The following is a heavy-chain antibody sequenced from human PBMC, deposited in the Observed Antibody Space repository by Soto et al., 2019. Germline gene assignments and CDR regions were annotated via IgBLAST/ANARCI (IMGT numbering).Heavy chain of an antibody. CDR2: ICAYNGNT. D-gene: IGHD3-3*01. V-gene: IGHV1-18*01. CDR3: ARRITIFGVEDYFDY. Sequence: ASVKVSYKASGYTFTSYGISWVRQAPGQGLEWMGWICAYNGNTNYAQKLQGRVTMTTDTSTSTAYMELRSLRSDDTAVYYCARRITIFGVEDYFDYWGQGTLVTVSS. J-gene: IGHJ4*02. CDR1: GYTFTSYG.